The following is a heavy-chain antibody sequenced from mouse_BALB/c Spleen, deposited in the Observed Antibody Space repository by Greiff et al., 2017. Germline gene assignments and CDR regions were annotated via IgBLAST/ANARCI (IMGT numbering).Heavy chain of an antibody. CDR1: GYTFTSYW. J-gene: IGHJ2*01. CDR2: IYPGSGST. D-gene: IGHD2-14*01. V-gene: IGHV1S22*01. CDR3: TRSNYRYDGVYFDY. Sequence: LQQPGSELVRPGASVKLSCKASGYTFTSYWMHWVKQRHGQGLEWIGNIYPGSGSTNYDEKFKSKGTLTVDTSSSTAYMHLSSLTSEDSAVYYCTRSNYRYDGVYFDYWGQGTTLTVPS.